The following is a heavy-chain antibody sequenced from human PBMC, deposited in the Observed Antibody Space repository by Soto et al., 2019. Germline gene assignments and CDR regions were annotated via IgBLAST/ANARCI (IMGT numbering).Heavy chain of an antibody. J-gene: IGHJ6*02. V-gene: IGHV5-51*01. CDR2: IYPGDSDT. CDR3: ARAIRGYSSSWYTLFYGMDV. D-gene: IGHD6-13*01. Sequence: PGESLKISCKGSGYSFTSYWIGWVRQMPGKGLECMGIIYPGDSDTRYSPSFQGQVTISADKSISTAYLQWSSLKASDTAMYYCARAIRGYSSSWYTLFYGMDVWGQGTTVTVSS. CDR1: GYSFTSYW.